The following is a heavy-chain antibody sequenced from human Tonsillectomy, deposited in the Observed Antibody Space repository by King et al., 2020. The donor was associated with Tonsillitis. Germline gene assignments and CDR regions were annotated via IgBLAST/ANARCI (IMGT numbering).Heavy chain of an antibody. D-gene: IGHD4-17*01. CDR2: ISYEGSDR. J-gene: IGHJ4*02. CDR3: ARDIDDYGDYVGYFDY. Sequence: VQLVESGGGVVQPGRSLRLSCAASGFTFSCYAMHWVRQAPGKGREWVAVISYEGSDRYYADSVKGRFTISRDNSKNTLYLQMSSLKPEDTAVYYCARDIDDYGDYVGYFDYWGQGTLVTVSS. CDR1: GFTFSCYA. V-gene: IGHV3-30-3*01.